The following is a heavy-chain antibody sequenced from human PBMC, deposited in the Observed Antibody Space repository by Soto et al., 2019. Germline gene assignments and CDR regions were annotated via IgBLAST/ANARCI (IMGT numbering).Heavy chain of an antibody. Sequence: QVQLVESGGGVVQPGRSLRLSCAASGFTFSSYGMHWVRQAPGKGLEWVAVISYDGSNKYYADSVKGRFTISRDNSKNTLYLQMNSLRAEDTAVYYCAKSVAGPPYYYYGMDVWGQGTTVTVSS. D-gene: IGHD6-19*01. CDR2: ISYDGSNK. CDR1: GFTFSSYG. CDR3: AKSVAGPPYYYYGMDV. J-gene: IGHJ6*02. V-gene: IGHV3-30*18.